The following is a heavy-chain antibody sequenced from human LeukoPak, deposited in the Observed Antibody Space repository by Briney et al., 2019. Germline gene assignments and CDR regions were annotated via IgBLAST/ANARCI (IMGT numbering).Heavy chain of an antibody. CDR3: AREAIIAATSNWFDP. J-gene: IGHJ5*02. Sequence: SETLSLTCTVSGGSISSGSYYWSWIRQPAGKGLEWIGRIYTSGSTNYNPSLKSRVTISVDTSKNQFSLKLSSVTAADTAVYYCAREAIIAATSNWFDPWGQGTLVTVSS. CDR2: IYTSGST. V-gene: IGHV4-61*02. D-gene: IGHD6-13*01. CDR1: GGSISSGSYY.